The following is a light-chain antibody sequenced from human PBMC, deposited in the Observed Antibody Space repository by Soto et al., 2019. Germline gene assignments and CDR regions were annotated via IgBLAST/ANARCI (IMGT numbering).Light chain of an antibody. Sequence: DIQMTQSPSTLSASVGDRVIITCRASQSISSWLAWYQQKPGKVPNLLIYDASNLESGVPSRFSGSGSGTEFTLTISSLQPDDFATYYCQQYLTYSSLTFGGGTKVEIK. CDR2: DAS. J-gene: IGKJ4*01. CDR1: QSISSW. V-gene: IGKV1-5*01. CDR3: QQYLTYSSLT.